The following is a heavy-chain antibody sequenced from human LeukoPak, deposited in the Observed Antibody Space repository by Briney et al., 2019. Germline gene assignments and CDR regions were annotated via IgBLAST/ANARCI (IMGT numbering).Heavy chain of an antibody. CDR3: AGGENTYIDY. CDR2: ISSEGSST. Sequence: PGGSLRLSCAASGFTFSIYWMHWVRQAPGKGLVWVSRISSEGSSTTYADSVKGRFTISRDNAKDTLYLQMNSLRAEDTAVYYCAGGENTYIDYWGQGTLVTVSS. V-gene: IGHV3-74*01. D-gene: IGHD3-16*01. J-gene: IGHJ4*02. CDR1: GFTFSIYW.